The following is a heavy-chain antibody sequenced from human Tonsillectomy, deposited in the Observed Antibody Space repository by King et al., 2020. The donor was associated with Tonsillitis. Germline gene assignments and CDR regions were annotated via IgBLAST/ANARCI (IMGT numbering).Heavy chain of an antibody. CDR1: GFTFSSYA. J-gene: IGHJ3*02. CDR3: AKGYDSSGYYYAYDAFDI. Sequence: VQLVESGGGLVQPGGSLRLSCAASGFTFSSYAMSWVRQAPGKGLEWVSAISGSGGSTYYADSVKGRFTISRENSKNTLYLQMNSLRAEDTAVYYCAKGYDSSGYYYAYDAFDIWGQGTMVTVSS. D-gene: IGHD3-22*01. CDR2: ISGSGGST. V-gene: IGHV3-23*04.